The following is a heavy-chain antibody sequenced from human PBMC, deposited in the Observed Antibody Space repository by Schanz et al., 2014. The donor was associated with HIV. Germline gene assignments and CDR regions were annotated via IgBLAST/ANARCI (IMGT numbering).Heavy chain of an antibody. J-gene: IGHJ2*01. V-gene: IGHV1-69*01. CDR2: IIPIFGTT. D-gene: IGHD3-22*01. CDR1: GGTFSSYA. CDR3: VRGLSFHYDREGYYLNWYFDF. Sequence: QVQLVQSGAEVKKPGSSVKVSCKASGGTFSSYAISWVRQAPGQGLEWMGGIIPIFGTTNYAQKFQGRVTITADEYTRTAYMEMNSLRSEDTAVYYCVRGLSFHYDREGYYLNWYFDFWGRGTLVAVSP.